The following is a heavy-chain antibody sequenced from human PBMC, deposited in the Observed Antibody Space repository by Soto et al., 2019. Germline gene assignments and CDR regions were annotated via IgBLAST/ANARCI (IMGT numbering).Heavy chain of an antibody. CDR1: GYTLTELS. D-gene: IGHD1-26*01. V-gene: IGHV1-24*01. CDR2: FDPEDGET. J-gene: IGHJ4*02. CDR3: ATATRELSYGFPGSYFDY. Sequence: GASVKVSCKVSGYTLTELSMHRVRQAPGKGLEWMGGFDPEDGETIYAQKFQGRVTMTEDTSTDTAYMELSSLRSEDTAVYYCATATRELSYGFPGSYFDYWGQGTLVTVSS.